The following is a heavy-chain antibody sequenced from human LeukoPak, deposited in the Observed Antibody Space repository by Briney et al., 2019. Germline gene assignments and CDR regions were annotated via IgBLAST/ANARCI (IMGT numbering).Heavy chain of an antibody. V-gene: IGHV4-59*01. Sequence: SETLSLTCTVSGGSTSSYYWSWIRQPPGKGLEWIGDIYYSGSTNYNPSLKSRVTISVDTSKNQFSLKLSSVTAADTAVYYCAGGCSGGSCYSRYYYYGMDVWGQGTTVTVS. CDR1: GGSTSSYY. CDR2: IYYSGST. J-gene: IGHJ6*02. D-gene: IGHD2-15*01. CDR3: AGGCSGGSCYSRYYYYGMDV.